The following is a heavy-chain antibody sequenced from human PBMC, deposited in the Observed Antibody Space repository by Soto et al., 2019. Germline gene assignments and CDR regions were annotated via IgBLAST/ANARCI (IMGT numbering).Heavy chain of an antibody. CDR3: ARVRILSGLFRSFDY. CDR1: GYSFTSYW. CDR2: IYPGDSDT. V-gene: IGHV5-51*01. D-gene: IGHD3-10*01. J-gene: IGHJ4*02. Sequence: GESLKISCRGSGYSFTSYWIGWVRRMPGKGLEWMGIIYPGDSDTRYSPSFQGQVTISADKSISTAYLQWSSLKASDTAMYYCARVRILSGLFRSFDYWGRGIQVTVSS.